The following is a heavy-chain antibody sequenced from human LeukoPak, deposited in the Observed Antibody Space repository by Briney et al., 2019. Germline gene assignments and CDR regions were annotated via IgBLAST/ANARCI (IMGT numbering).Heavy chain of an antibody. V-gene: IGHV4-59*01. CDR3: VRGGIVGTTARIPLFDY. CDR2: IYYSGST. CDR1: GGSISSYY. D-gene: IGHD1-26*01. Sequence: PSETLSLTCTVSGGSISSYYWSWVRQPPGKGLEWIGYIYYSGSTNYNPSLKSRVTMSVDTSKNQFSLRLSSVTAADTAVYYCVRGGIVGTTARIPLFDYWGQGTLVTVSS. J-gene: IGHJ4*02.